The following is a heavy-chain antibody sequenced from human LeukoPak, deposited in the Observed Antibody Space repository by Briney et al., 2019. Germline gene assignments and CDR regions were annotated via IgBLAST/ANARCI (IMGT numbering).Heavy chain of an antibody. J-gene: IGHJ4*02. CDR3: ARDRIQLWSHDY. CDR1: GFTFSSYT. D-gene: IGHD5-18*01. V-gene: IGHV3-21*01. CDR2: IAGSSGYI. Sequence: GGSLRLSCAASGFTFSSYTMNWVRQAPGKGLEWVSSIAGSSGYISYADSVKGRFTISRDNAKKSLYLQMTSLTAEDTAVYYCARDRIQLWSHDYWGQGTLVTVSS.